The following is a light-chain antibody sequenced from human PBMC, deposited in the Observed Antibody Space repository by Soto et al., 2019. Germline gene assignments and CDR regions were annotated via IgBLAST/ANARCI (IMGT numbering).Light chain of an antibody. V-gene: IGKV3D-15*01. Sequence: EIVLTPSPRTLSLSPGDRATLSCRASQMVISSYLAWYQQNPCQPPRLLIYDSSDRATVIPARFSGSGSETEFTLTLISRHSEDFAVYYCQQYNNWPPYTFGQGTKV. CDR3: QQYNNWPPYT. J-gene: IGKJ2*01. CDR2: DSS. CDR1: QMVISSY.